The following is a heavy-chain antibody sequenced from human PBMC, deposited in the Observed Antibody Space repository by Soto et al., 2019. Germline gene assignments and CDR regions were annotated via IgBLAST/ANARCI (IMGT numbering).Heavy chain of an antibody. CDR1: GFTFSSYG. CDR2: ISYDGSNK. CDR3: AKDDPDYSSSSDY. V-gene: IGHV3-30*18. J-gene: IGHJ4*02. D-gene: IGHD6-6*01. Sequence: QVQLVESGGGVVQPGRSLRLSCAASGFTFSSYGMHWVRQAPGKGLEWVAVISYDGSNKYYADSVKGRFTISRDNSKNTLDLQMNSLRAEDTAVYYCAKDDPDYSSSSDYWGQGTLVTVSS.